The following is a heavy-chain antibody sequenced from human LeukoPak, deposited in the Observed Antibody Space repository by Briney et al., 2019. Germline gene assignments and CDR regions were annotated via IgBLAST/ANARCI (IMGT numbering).Heavy chain of an antibody. CDR1: GYTFTGYY. CDR2: INPNSGGT. CDR3: ARDVVITKSFDY. D-gene: IGHD3-22*01. J-gene: IGHJ4*02. Sequence: ASVKVSCKASGYTFTGYYMHWVRQAPGQGLEWMGRINPNSGGTNYAQKFQGRVTMTRDTSISTAYMELSSLRSEDTAVYYCARDVVITKSFDYWGQGTLVTVSS. V-gene: IGHV1-2*06.